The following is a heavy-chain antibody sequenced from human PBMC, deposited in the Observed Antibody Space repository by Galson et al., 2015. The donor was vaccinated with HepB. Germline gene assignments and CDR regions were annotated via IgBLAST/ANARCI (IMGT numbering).Heavy chain of an antibody. J-gene: IGHJ4*02. D-gene: IGHD3-9*01. V-gene: IGHV1-18*01. CDR2: VSPYNGDT. CDR3: ARGALTNHFLDH. Sequence: SVKVSCKASGYTFNNHFIIWVRQAPGQGLEWLGWVSPYNGDTNYVQKFQHRVTMTTDTSTTTAYMELRSLRSDDTAVYYCARGALTNHFLDHWGQGTLVAVSS. CDR1: GYTFNNHF.